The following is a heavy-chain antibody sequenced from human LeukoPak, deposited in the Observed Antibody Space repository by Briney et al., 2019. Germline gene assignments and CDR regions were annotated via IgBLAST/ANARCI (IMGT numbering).Heavy chain of an antibody. Sequence: GGSLRLSCVASGFSFSGYSMNWVRQAPGKGLEWVSYISKNIYTTYYADSVKGRFTISRDNARNSLYLQMNSLRAEDTAIYYCTRDPGYTGSPIDSWGQGTLVTVSS. CDR3: TRDPGYTGSPIDS. D-gene: IGHD2-2*02. CDR1: GFSFSGYS. CDR2: ISKNIYTT. J-gene: IGHJ4*02. V-gene: IGHV3-48*04.